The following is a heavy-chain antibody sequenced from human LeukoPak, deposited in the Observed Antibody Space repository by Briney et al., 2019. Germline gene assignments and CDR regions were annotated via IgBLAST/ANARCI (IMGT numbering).Heavy chain of an antibody. V-gene: IGHV3-9*01. CDR3: AKDADYYDSSGYYHY. J-gene: IGHJ4*02. D-gene: IGHD3-22*01. CDR1: GFTFDDYA. CDR2: ISWNSGSI. Sequence: GRSLRLSCAASGFTFDDYAMHWVRQAPGKGLEWVSGISWNSGSIGYADSVKGRFTISRDNAKNSLYLQMNSLRAEDTALYYCAKDADYYDSSGYYHYWGQGTLVTVSS.